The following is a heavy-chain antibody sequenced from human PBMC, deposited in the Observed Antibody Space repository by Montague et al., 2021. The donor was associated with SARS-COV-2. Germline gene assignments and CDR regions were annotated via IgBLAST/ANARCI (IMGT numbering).Heavy chain of an antibody. D-gene: IGHD4-17*01. CDR2: IYYSGST. CDR1: GYSISSSNW. J-gene: IGHJ6*02. V-gene: IGHV4-28*03. Sequence: SETLSLTCAVSGYSISSSNWWGWIRQPPGKGLEWIGYIYYSGSTYYNPSLKSRVTISVDTSKNQFSLKLSSVTAADTAVYYCARGPITVTTFYYYYGMDVWGQGTTVTVSS. CDR3: ARGPITVTTFYYYYGMDV.